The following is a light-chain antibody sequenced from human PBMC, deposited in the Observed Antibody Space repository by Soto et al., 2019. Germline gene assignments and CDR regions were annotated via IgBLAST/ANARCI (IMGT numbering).Light chain of an antibody. J-gene: IGKJ4*01. CDR2: DAS. V-gene: IGKV3-11*01. CDR1: QSVSSY. CDR3: QQRSKWPLT. Sequence: EIVLTQSPATLSLSPGERATLSCRASQSVSSYLAWYQQKPGQAPRLLIYDASNRATGIPARFSGSGSETDFALTISSLEPEDFAVYYCQQRSKWPLTFGGGTKVEIK.